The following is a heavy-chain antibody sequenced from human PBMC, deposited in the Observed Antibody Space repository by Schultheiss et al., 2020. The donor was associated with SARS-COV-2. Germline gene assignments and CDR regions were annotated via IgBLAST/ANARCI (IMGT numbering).Heavy chain of an antibody. CDR3: ARDPWGYDSSGPTGYFDY. CDR2: ISYDGSNK. D-gene: IGHD3-22*01. Sequence: GGSLRLSCAASGFTFSSYAMHWVRQAPGKGLEWVAVISYDGSNKYYADSVKGRFTISRDNSKNTLYLQMNSLRAEDTAVYYCARDPWGYDSSGPTGYFDYWGQGTLVTVSS. V-gene: IGHV3-30*01. CDR1: GFTFSSYA. J-gene: IGHJ4*02.